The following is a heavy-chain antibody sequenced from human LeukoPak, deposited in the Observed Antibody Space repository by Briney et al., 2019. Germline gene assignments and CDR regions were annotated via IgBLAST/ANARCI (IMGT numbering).Heavy chain of an antibody. CDR3: ARAEKLLWFGELLFDH. V-gene: IGHV4-59*01. CDR2: IYYSGST. CDR1: GGSISSYY. D-gene: IGHD3-10*01. J-gene: IGHJ5*02. Sequence: PSETLSLTCTVSGGSISSYYWSWIRQSPGKGLEWIGYIYYSGSTNYNPSLKSRVTISVDTSKNQFSLKLSSVTAADTAVYYCARAEKLLWFGELLFDHWGQGTLVTVSS.